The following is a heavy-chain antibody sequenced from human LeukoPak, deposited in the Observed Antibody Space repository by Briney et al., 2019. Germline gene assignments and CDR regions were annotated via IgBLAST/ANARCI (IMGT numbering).Heavy chain of an antibody. CDR1: GFTFSSYI. CDR3: ARDEAIFGVVDNFDY. V-gene: IGHV3-21*01. CDR2: ISSSSSYI. J-gene: IGHJ4*02. Sequence: EGSLRLSCAASGFTFSSYIMNWVRQAPGKGLEWVSSISSSSSYIYYADSVKGRFTISRDNVKNSLYLQMNSLRAEDTAVYYCARDEAIFGVVDNFDYWGQGTLVTVSS. D-gene: IGHD3-3*01.